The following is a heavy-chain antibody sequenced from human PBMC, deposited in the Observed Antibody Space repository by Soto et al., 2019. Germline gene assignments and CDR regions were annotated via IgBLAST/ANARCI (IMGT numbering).Heavy chain of an antibody. CDR3: ARAGPYDYVWGSYRPRGYFDY. V-gene: IGHV1-18*04. D-gene: IGHD3-16*02. Sequence: ASVKVSCKASGYTFTSYGISWVRQAPGQGLEGMGWISAYNGNTNYAQKLQGRVTMTTDTSTSTAYMELRSLRSDDTAVYYCARAGPYDYVWGSYRPRGYFDYWGQGTLVTVSS. CDR2: ISAYNGNT. CDR1: GYTFTSYG. J-gene: IGHJ4*02.